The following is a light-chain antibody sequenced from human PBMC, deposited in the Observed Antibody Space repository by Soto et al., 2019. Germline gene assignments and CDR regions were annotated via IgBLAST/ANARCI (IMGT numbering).Light chain of an antibody. CDR1: QSVSNNY. Sequence: EIVLTQSPGTLSLSPGERATLSCRASQSVSNNYLAWYQQKPGQAPRLLIYGASNRATGIPDRFSGSGSGTDFTLTISRLEPEDFAVYDCQQYGSSGTFGQGTKVDSK. CDR3: QQYGSSGT. V-gene: IGKV3-20*01. J-gene: IGKJ1*01. CDR2: GAS.